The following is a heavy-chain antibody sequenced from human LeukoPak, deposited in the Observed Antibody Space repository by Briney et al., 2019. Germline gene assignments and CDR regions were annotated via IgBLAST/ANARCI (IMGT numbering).Heavy chain of an antibody. J-gene: IGHJ4*02. V-gene: IGHV4-34*01. CDR1: GGSFSGFF. CDR2: INHGGST. D-gene: IGHD3-22*01. Sequence: SETLSLTCTVYGGSFSGFFWTGIRQPPGKGLEWIGEINHGGSTNYNPSLKSRVTISVDTSKNHFSLKLSSLTAADTAVYYCARGPPLTYAGSGYYFFDYWGQGTLVTVSS. CDR3: ARGPPLTYAGSGYYFFDY.